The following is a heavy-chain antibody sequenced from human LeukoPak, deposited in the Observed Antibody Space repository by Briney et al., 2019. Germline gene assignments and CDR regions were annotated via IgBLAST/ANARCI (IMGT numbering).Heavy chain of an antibody. Sequence: GGSLRLSCAASGFTLSSYWMHWVRQAPGKGLVWVSGIDSDGRSTSYADSVKGRFTISRDPAKNTLFLQMNSLRAEDTAVYYCARDIAPSYWGQGTLVTVSS. J-gene: IGHJ4*02. CDR3: ARDIAPSY. D-gene: IGHD6-13*01. V-gene: IGHV3-74*01. CDR2: IDSDGRST. CDR1: GFTLSSYW.